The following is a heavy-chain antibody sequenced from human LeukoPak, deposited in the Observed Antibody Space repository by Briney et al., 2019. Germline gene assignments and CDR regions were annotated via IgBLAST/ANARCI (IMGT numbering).Heavy chain of an antibody. CDR3: ATVFKGSSLEDY. J-gene: IGHJ4*02. Sequence: GGSLRLSCVASGFTITNNWMYWVRQAPGRGLEWVSRIKNDESTAVYADSVKGRFTISRDNAKNTLYLQMNSLRVEDTAVYYCATVFKGSSLEDYWGQGTRVTVSS. CDR1: GFTITNNW. V-gene: IGHV3-74*03. D-gene: IGHD1-26*01. CDR2: IKNDESTA.